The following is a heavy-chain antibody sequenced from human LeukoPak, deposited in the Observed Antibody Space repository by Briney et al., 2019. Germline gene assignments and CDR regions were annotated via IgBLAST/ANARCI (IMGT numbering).Heavy chain of an antibody. D-gene: IGHD1-26*01. CDR1: GYSFTSNY. CDR2: INAGNGNT. Sequence: GASVKVSCKASGYSFTSNYIHWVRQAPGQRLEWMGWINAGNGNTEYSQRFQGRVTFTRDTSATTAYMELSSLTSEDTAMYYCARGGGTYHFDYWGQGTLVTVSS. V-gene: IGHV1-3*01. CDR3: ARGGGTYHFDY. J-gene: IGHJ4*02.